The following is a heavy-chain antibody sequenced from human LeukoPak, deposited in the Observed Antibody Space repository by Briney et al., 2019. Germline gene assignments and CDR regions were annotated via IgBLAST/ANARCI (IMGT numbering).Heavy chain of an antibody. CDR2: MNPNSGNT. Sequence: GASVKVSCKASGYTFTSYDINWVRQATGQGLEWMGWMNPNSGNTGYAQKFQGRVTMTRNTSISTAYMELSGLRSEDTAVYYCARELGAAAGTTWFDPWGQGTLVTVSS. CDR3: ARELGAAAGTTWFDP. J-gene: IGHJ5*02. D-gene: IGHD6-13*01. V-gene: IGHV1-8*01. CDR1: GYTFTSYD.